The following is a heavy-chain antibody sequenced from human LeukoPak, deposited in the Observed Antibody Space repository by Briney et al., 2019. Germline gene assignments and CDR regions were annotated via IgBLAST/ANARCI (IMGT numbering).Heavy chain of an antibody. CDR1: GFTFSTYT. CDR3: VKALGQWLVYYFDY. Sequence: GGSLRLSCAASGFTFSTYTMNWVRQAPGKGLEWVSSISSSSTFIYYADSVKGRFTISRDNSKNTLYLQMSSLRTEDTAVYYCVKALGQWLVYYFDYWGQGTLVTVSS. CDR2: ISSSSTFI. V-gene: IGHV3-21*01. D-gene: IGHD6-19*01. J-gene: IGHJ4*02.